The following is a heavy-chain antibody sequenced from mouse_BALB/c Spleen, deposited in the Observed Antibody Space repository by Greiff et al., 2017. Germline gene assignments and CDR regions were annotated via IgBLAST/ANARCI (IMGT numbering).Heavy chain of an antibody. V-gene: IGHV5-6*01. CDR3: AREGHYYGSSY. CDR1: GFTFSSYG. J-gene: IGHJ3*01. CDR2: ISSGGSYT. D-gene: IGHD1-1*01. Sequence: EVKVVESGGDLVKPGGSLKLSCAASGFTFSSYGMSWVRQTPDKRLEWVATISSGGSYTYYPDSVKGRFTISRDNAKNTLYLQMSSLKSEDTAMYYCAREGHYYGSSYWGQGTLVTVSA.